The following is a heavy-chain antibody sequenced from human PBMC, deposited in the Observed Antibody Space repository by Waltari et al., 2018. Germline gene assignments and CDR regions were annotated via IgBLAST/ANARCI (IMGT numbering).Heavy chain of an antibody. CDR2: TYYDGTT. V-gene: IGHV4-39*07. Sequence: QPQLHDSCPRLVKPSEPLSLTCRVSGYSLMSNLYYWGWIRQPPGNGLEWIGSTYYDGTTQYNSSLKGRATISVDPTKNQFSLEISSTTAAETAVYYCARDPTKGVYNWFDPWGQGILVIVSS. CDR3: ARDPTKGVYNWFDP. J-gene: IGHJ5*02. D-gene: IGHD3-10*01. CDR1: GYSLMSNLYY.